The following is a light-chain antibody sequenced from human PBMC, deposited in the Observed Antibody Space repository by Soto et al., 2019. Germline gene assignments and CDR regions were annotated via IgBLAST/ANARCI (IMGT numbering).Light chain of an antibody. CDR2: GTS. V-gene: IGKV3D-15*01. CDR3: QQYNNWPIT. Sequence: TQSPSSLSASVGDRVTLSCRASQSVPSTYFAWYQQKSGQPPRLLISGTSNRATGIPARFSGSGSGTEFILTISSLQSEDFEIYYCQQYNNWPITFGQGTRLEIK. CDR1: QSVPSTY. J-gene: IGKJ5*01.